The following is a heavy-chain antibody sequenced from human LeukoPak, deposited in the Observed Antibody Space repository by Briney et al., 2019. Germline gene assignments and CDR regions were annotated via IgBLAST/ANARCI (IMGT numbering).Heavy chain of an antibody. CDR2: ISSSGSTI. J-gene: IGHJ4*02. D-gene: IGHD5-18*01. Sequence: GGSLRLSCAASGFTFSSYEMNWVRQAPGKGLERVSYISSSGSTIYYADSVKGRFTISRDNAKNSLYLQMNSLRAEDTAVYYCARETNTGYFDYWGQGTLVTVSS. CDR3: ARETNTGYFDY. CDR1: GFTFSSYE. V-gene: IGHV3-48*03.